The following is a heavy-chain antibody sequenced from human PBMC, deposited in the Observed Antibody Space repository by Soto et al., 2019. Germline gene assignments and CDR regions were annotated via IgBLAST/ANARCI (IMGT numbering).Heavy chain of an antibody. J-gene: IGHJ6*02. D-gene: IGHD1-7*01. V-gene: IGHV4-31*03. CDR3: ARAGWNYPLPMDV. CDR2: IYYSGST. CDR1: GGSISSGGYY. Sequence: QVQLQESGPGLVKPSQTLSLTCTVSGGSISSGGYYWSWIRQHPGKGLEWIGYIYYSGSTYYNPSLKSRVTISVDTSNNQSSLKLSSVTAADTAVYYCARAGWNYPLPMDVSGQETTVTVSS.